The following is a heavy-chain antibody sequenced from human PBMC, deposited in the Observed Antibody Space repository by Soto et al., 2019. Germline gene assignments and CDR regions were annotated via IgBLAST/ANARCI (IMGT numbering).Heavy chain of an antibody. CDR1: GLSFSTFG. CDR3: AKLSGYDPAGSVSGWFDH. Sequence: VQLLESGGDLVQPGGSLRLSCVASGLSFSTFGFSWVRQAPGKGLEWASTISGSAARTSYADSVKGRFTISRDNSRNTLYLQMLSLRVQDTAIYYCAKLSGYDPAGSVSGWFDHWGQGTLVTVSS. CDR2: ISGSAART. D-gene: IGHD5-12*01. J-gene: IGHJ5*02. V-gene: IGHV3-23*01.